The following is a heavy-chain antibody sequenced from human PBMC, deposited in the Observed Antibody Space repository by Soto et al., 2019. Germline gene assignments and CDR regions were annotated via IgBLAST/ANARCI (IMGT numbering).Heavy chain of an antibody. CDR2: IKSKTDGGTT. J-gene: IGHJ1*01. D-gene: IGHD2-15*01. CDR3: TTDRVFVDLTCQH. CDR1: GFTFSNAW. Sequence: EVQLVESGGGLVKPGGSLRLSCAASGFTFSNAWMSWVRQAPGKGLEWVGRIKSKTDGGTTDYAAPVKGRFTISREDSKNTLYLQMNSLKTEDTAVYYCTTDRVFVDLTCQHWGQGTLVTVSS. V-gene: IGHV3-15*01.